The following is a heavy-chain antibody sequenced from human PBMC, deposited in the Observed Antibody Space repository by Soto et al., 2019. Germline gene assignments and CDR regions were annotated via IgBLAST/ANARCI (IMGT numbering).Heavy chain of an antibody. CDR2: ISHSGST. V-gene: IGHV4-30-2*01. CDR1: GGSISSGDYS. D-gene: IGHD3-10*02. CDR3: ARERHRYVRGGNWFDT. Sequence: KSSETLSLTCAVSGGSISSGDYSLNWIRQPPGKGLEWIGYISHSGSTYYNPSLKSRLTISVDRSKSQFSLRLNSMTAADTAVYYCARERHRYVRGGNWFDTLGQGTLVTGSS. J-gene: IGHJ5*02.